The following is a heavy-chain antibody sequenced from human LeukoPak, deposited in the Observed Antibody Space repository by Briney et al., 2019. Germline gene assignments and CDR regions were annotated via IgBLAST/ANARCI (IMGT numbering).Heavy chain of an antibody. V-gene: IGHV3-23*01. CDR3: AKSIAARRFAY. CDR2: LSGSGGST. Sequence: GGSLRLSCAASGFTFSNYAMAWVRQAPGKGLEWVSGLSGSGGSTYYADSVKGRFTISRDNSKNTLYLQMNSLGAEDTAVYYCAKSIAARRFAYWGQGTLVTVSS. CDR1: GFTFSNYA. D-gene: IGHD6-6*01. J-gene: IGHJ4*02.